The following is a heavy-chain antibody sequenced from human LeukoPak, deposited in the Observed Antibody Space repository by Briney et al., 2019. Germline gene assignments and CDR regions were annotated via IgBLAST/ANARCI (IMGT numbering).Heavy chain of an antibody. CDR2: IIPILGIA. CDR3: ASAYYYYDSSGYSRPFDY. D-gene: IGHD3-22*01. CDR1: GGTFSSYA. Sequence: SVKVSCKASGGTFSSYAISWVRQAPGQGLEWMERIIPILGIANYAQKFQGRVTITADKSTSTAYMELSSLRSEDTAVYYCASAYYYYDSSGYSRPFDYWGQGTLVTVSS. V-gene: IGHV1-69*04. J-gene: IGHJ4*02.